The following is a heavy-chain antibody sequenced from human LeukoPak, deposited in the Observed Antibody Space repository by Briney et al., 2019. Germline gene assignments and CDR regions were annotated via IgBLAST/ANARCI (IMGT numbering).Heavy chain of an antibody. Sequence: ASVKVSCKASGYTFTSYGISWVRQAPGQGLEWMGWISAYNGNTNYAQKLQGRVTMTTDTSTSTAYMELSSLRSEDTAVYYCARGQSGSYYDYFDYWGQGTLVTVSS. J-gene: IGHJ4*02. D-gene: IGHD1-26*01. CDR2: ISAYNGNT. V-gene: IGHV1-18*01. CDR1: GYTFTSYG. CDR3: ARGQSGSYYDYFDY.